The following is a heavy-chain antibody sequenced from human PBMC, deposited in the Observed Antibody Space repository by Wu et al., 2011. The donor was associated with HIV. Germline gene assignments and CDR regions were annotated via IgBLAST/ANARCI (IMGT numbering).Heavy chain of an antibody. CDR1: DTPFTGYY. V-gene: IGHV1-2*02. J-gene: IGHJ3*02. CDR2: INPNSGGT. CDR3: ARVQGPHDVFDI. Sequence: QVQLVQSGAEVKKPGASVKXPARLLDTPFTGYYMHWVRQAPGQGLEWMGWINPNSGGTNYAQNFQGRVTMTRDTSISTAYMELSRLRSDDTAVYYCARVQGPHDVFDIWGQGTMVTVSS.